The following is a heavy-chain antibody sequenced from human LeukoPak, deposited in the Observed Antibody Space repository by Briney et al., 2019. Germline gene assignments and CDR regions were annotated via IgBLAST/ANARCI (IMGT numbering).Heavy chain of an antibody. CDR1: GYSISSGYY. D-gene: IGHD2-2*01. J-gene: IGHJ6*03. Sequence: PSETLSLTCAVSGYSISSGYYWGWIRQPPGKGLEWIGSIYHSGSTYYNPSLKSRVTISVGTSKNQFSLKLSSVTAADTAVYYCARHGGYCSSASCYQSNYYYYYMDVWGKGTTVTVSS. CDR3: ARHGGYCSSASCYQSNYYYYYMDV. CDR2: IYHSGST. V-gene: IGHV4-38-2*01.